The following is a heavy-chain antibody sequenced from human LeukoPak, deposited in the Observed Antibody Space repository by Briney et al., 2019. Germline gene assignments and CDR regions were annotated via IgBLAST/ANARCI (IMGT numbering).Heavy chain of an antibody. J-gene: IGHJ4*02. CDR2: IKHDGSEK. CDR1: GFTFSNHC. D-gene: IGHD3-16*02. V-gene: IGHV3-7*01. CDR3: ARVHRWGDSSLYRPLDS. Sequence: HPGGSLRLSCAASGFTFSNHCMTWVRQAPGKGLEWVASIKHDGSEKFYVDSVKGRFTISRDDAENSLSLEMNSLRVEDTAVYYCARVHRWGDSSLYRPLDSRGQGTLVTVSS.